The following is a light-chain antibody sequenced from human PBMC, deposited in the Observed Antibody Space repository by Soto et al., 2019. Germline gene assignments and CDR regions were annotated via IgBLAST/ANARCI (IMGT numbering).Light chain of an antibody. J-gene: IGKJ3*01. V-gene: IGKV3-15*01. CDR1: QSVSVN. CDR2: GVS. CDR3: QQYSDWPFT. Sequence: EIVMTQSPGTLSVSPGERATLSCRASQSVSVNLAWYQQKPGQAPRLLIYGVSTRATGIPARFSGSESGTEFTLTISSLQSEEFAVYYCQQYSDWPFTFGPGTKVDIK.